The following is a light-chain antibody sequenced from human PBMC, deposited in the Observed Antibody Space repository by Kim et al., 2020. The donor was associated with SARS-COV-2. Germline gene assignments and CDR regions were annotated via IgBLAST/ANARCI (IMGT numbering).Light chain of an antibody. CDR1: RSHNGSNY. CDR3: AAWDDSLSGL. V-gene: IGLV1-47*01. Sequence: PGQRITISCSGTRSHNGSNYVYWYQQLPGTAPKLLIYRNNQRPSGVPDRFSGSKSGTSASLAISGLRSEDEADYYCAAWDDSLSGLFGGGTQLTVL. CDR2: RNN. J-gene: IGLJ2*01.